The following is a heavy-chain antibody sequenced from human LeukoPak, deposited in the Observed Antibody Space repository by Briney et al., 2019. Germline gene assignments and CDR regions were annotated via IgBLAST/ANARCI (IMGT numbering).Heavy chain of an antibody. CDR3: VIDIQWRFDP. CDR2: ISTNKGNT. J-gene: IGHJ5*02. CDR1: GYMLTLYG. Sequence: ASVKVSCKASGYMLTLYGISWVRTAPGQGLEWMGWISTNKGNTNYAQRLQGRVTMTTDTSTSTAYMELRSLRSDDTAIYYCVIDIQWRFDPWGQGTLVTVSS. V-gene: IGHV1-18*01. D-gene: IGHD2-8*01.